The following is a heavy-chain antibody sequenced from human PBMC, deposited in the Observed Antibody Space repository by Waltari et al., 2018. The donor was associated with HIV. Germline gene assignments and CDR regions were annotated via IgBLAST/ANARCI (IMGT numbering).Heavy chain of an antibody. Sequence: QVQLVQSGSELKKPGASVRVSCKASGYSITSHAINWVRQAPGQGLEWMGWINTDTGNPTYAPGFTGRFVFSVDSTVRTAYLQISSLMVDDTAVYYCARTLVSSGLVRFDPWGQGTTVTVSS. CDR2: INTDTGNP. CDR1: GYSITSHA. CDR3: ARTLVSSGLVRFDP. J-gene: IGHJ6*02. D-gene: IGHD6-6*01. V-gene: IGHV7-4-1*02.